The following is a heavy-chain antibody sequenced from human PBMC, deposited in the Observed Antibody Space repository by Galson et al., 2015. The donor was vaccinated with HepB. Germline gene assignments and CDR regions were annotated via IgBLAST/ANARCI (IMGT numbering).Heavy chain of an antibody. Sequence: PALVKPTQTLTLTCTFSEFSLSTSGMCVSWSSQPPGKALEWLALIDWDDDKYYSTSLKTRLTISKDTSKNQVVLTMTNMDPVDAATYYCARGIVAATSRYFDLWVRGTLVTVSS. CDR1: EFSLSTSGMC. J-gene: IGHJ2*01. CDR3: ARGIVAATSRYFDL. V-gene: IGHV2-70*01. D-gene: IGHD1-26*01. CDR2: IDWDDDK.